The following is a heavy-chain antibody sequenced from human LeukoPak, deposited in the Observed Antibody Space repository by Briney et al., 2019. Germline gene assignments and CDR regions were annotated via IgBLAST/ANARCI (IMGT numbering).Heavy chain of an antibody. D-gene: IGHD2-15*01. CDR3: ARSGYCSGGSCWDAFDI. J-gene: IGHJ3*02. CDR1: GGSISSHY. V-gene: IGHV4-59*11. CDR2: IYYSGST. Sequence: SETLSPTCTVSGGSISSHYWSWIRQPPGKGLEWIGYIYYSGSTNYNPSLKSRVTISVDTPKNQFSLKLSSVTAADTAVYYCARSGYCSGGSCWDAFDIWGQGTMVTVSS.